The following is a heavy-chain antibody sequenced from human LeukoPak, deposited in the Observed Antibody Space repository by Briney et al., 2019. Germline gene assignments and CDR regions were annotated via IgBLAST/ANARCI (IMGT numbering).Heavy chain of an antibody. D-gene: IGHD1-1*01. CDR2: IRSKAYGETA. CDR1: GFTFGDYA. CDR3: TRDRGAYNLYDY. V-gene: IGHV3-49*03. Sequence: GGSLRLSCTASGFTFGDYAMSWIRQAPGKGLERVGFIRSKAYGETADYAASVKGRFTISRDDSKAIAYPQMNSLKTEDTAVYHCTRDRGAYNLYDYWGQGTLVTVSS. J-gene: IGHJ4*02.